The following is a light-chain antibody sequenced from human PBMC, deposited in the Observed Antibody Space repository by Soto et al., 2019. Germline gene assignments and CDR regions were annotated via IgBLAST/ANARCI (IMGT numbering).Light chain of an antibody. CDR3: QQRSNWPPSLT. CDR1: QRVSSY. J-gene: IGKJ4*01. Sequence: EIVLTQSPATLSLSPGERATLSCRASQRVSSYLSWYQQKPGQAPRLLIYDASNRATGIPARFSGSGSGTDFTLTISSLEPKDFAVYYCQQRSNWPPSLTFGGGTKVEIK. CDR2: DAS. V-gene: IGKV3-11*01.